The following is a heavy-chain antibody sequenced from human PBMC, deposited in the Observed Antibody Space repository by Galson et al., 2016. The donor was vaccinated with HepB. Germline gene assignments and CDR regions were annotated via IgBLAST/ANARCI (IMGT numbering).Heavy chain of an antibody. V-gene: IGHV3-30*07. CDR2: IAYDGISK. J-gene: IGHJ6*02. D-gene: IGHD5-12*01. CDR3: ARRQQDPYIEGPITRDYYYGLDV. Sequence: SLRLSCAASGFTFSSYTMHWVRQAPGKGLDSVAVIAYDGISKYYGDTVRGRFTISRDNSKNTFHVHMNNLRAEDTAVYYCARRQQDPYIEGPITRDYYYGLDVWGQGTTVTVSS. CDR1: GFTFSSYT.